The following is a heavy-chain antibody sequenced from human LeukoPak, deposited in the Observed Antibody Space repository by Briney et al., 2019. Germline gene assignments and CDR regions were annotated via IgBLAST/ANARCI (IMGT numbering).Heavy chain of an antibody. V-gene: IGHV3-23*01. CDR1: GFTFRNFA. CDR2: ISGSGGST. Sequence: TGGSLRLSCAASGFTFRNFAMSWVRQAPGKGLEWVSGISGSGGSTSHAESVKGRFTISRDNSRNTLYLQMSSLRAEDAAVYYCAKDGYSEAYWGQGTLVTVSS. CDR3: AKDGYSEAY. J-gene: IGHJ4*02. D-gene: IGHD1-26*01.